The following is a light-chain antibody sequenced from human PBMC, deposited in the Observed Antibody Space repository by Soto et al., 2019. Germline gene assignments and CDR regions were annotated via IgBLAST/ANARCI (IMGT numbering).Light chain of an antibody. CDR3: SSYTSSSTLV. Sequence: QSALTQPASVSGSPGQSITISCTGTSSDVGGYNYVSWYQQHPGKAPKLMIYDVSYRPSGVSNRFSGSKSGNTASLTISGRQDDDEADYYCSSYTSSSTLVFGGGTKLTVL. CDR1: SSDVGGYNY. J-gene: IGLJ2*01. V-gene: IGLV2-14*01. CDR2: DVS.